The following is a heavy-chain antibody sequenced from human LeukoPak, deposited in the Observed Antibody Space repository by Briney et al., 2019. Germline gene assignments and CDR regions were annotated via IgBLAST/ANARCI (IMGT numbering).Heavy chain of an antibody. CDR1: GGSISSGGYY. CDR2: IYYSGST. D-gene: IGHD3-22*01. CDR3: ARVLPTYYYDTSGYYFDY. Sequence: SETLSLTCTVSGGSISSGGYYWSWIRQHPGKGLEWIGYIYYSGSTYYNPSLKSRVTISVDTSKNQFSLKLTSVTAADTAVYFCARVLPTYYYDTSGYYFDYWGQGTLVTVSS. J-gene: IGHJ4*02. V-gene: IGHV4-31*03.